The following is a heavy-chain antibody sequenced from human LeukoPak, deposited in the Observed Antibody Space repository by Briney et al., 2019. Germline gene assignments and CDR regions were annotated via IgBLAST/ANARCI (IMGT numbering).Heavy chain of an antibody. V-gene: IGHV4-59*01. CDR1: GGSISNYY. CDR3: ARVGTSGWLHYFDY. J-gene: IGHJ4*02. CDR2: IFYSGSA. Sequence: SETLSLTCTVSGGSISNYYWSWIRQPPGKGLEWIGYIFYSGSANYNPSLKSRVTISVDTSKNQFSLKLSSVTAADTAVYYCARVGTSGWLHYFDYWGQGTLVTVSS. D-gene: IGHD6-19*01.